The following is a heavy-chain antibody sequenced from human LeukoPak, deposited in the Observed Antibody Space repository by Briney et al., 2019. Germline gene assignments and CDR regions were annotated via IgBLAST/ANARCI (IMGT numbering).Heavy chain of an antibody. Sequence: ASVKVSCKASGYTFTSYGISWVRQAPGQGLEWMGWISAYNGNTNYAKKLQGRVTMTTDTSTSTAYMELRSLRSDDTAVYYCARESELELRGAFDIWGQGTMVTVSS. CDR2: ISAYNGNT. V-gene: IGHV1-18*01. CDR1: GYTFTSYG. J-gene: IGHJ3*02. D-gene: IGHD1-7*01. CDR3: ARESELELRGAFDI.